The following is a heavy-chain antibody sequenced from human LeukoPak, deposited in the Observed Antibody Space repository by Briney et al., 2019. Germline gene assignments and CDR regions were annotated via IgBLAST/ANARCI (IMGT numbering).Heavy chain of an antibody. J-gene: IGHJ4*02. CDR3: TRMTAGHDY. V-gene: IGHV4-34*01. CDR1: GVSFNDYY. Sequence: SETLSLTCAVSGVSFNDYYWSWVRQTPGKGLEWIGEINHSGYTNDSPSLKSRVTLSIDTSRKQFSLNLRSVTVADTGIYYCTRMTAGHDYWGQGTLVTASS. D-gene: IGHD2-21*02. CDR2: INHSGYT.